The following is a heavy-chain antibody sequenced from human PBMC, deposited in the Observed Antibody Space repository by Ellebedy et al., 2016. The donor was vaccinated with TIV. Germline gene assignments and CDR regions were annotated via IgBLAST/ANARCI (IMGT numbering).Heavy chain of an antibody. CDR1: GYTFTSYD. CDR2: MNPNSGNT. J-gene: IGHJ1*01. CDR3: ARGSLTIFGVGAYFQH. V-gene: IGHV1-8*01. D-gene: IGHD3-3*01. Sequence: ASVKVSCXASGYTFTSYDINWVRQATGQGLEWMGWMNPNSGNTGYAQKFQGRVTMTRNTSISTAYMELSSLRSEDTAVYYCARGSLTIFGVGAYFQHWGQGTLVTVSS.